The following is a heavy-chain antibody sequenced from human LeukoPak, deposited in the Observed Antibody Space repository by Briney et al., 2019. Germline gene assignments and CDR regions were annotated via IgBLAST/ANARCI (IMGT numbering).Heavy chain of an antibody. V-gene: IGHV3-30*18. D-gene: IGHD1-26*01. CDR3: AKDGPIVGATMDY. CDR2: ISYDGSNK. CDR1: GFTFSSYG. J-gene: IGHJ4*02. Sequence: PGGSLRLSCAASGFTFSSYGMHWVRQAPGKGLEWVAVISYDGSNKYYADSVKGRFTISRDNSKNTLYLQMNSLRAEDTAVYYCAKDGPIVGATMDYWGQGTLVTVSS.